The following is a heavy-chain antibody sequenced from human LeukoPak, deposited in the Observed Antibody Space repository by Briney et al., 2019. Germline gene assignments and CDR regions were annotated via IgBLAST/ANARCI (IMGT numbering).Heavy chain of an antibody. D-gene: IGHD6-13*01. Sequence: ASVKVSCKASGYTFTGYALHWVRQAPGQGLEWMGWMNPNSGNTGYAQKFQGRVTMTRNTSISTAYMELSSLRSEDTAVYYCAREIAAAGTPFDYWGQGTLVTVSS. V-gene: IGHV1-8*01. CDR1: GYTFTGYA. CDR3: AREIAAAGTPFDY. J-gene: IGHJ4*02. CDR2: MNPNSGNT.